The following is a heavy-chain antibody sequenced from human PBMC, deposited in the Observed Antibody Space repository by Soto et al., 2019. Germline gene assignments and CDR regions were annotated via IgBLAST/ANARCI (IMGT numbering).Heavy chain of an antibody. Sequence: ASVKVSCKASGYTFTSYDINWVRQATGQGLEWMGWMNPNSGNTGYAQKFQGRVTMTRNTSISTAYMELSSLRSEETAVYYCARDNPGYSSSWYLDYYYGMDVWGQGTTVTVSS. CDR2: MNPNSGNT. V-gene: IGHV1-8*01. J-gene: IGHJ6*02. CDR1: GYTFTSYD. CDR3: ARDNPGYSSSWYLDYYYGMDV. D-gene: IGHD6-13*01.